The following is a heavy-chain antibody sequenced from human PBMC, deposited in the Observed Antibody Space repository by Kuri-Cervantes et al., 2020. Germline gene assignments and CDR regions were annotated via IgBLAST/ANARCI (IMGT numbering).Heavy chain of an antibody. V-gene: IGHV4-61*08. J-gene: IGHJ4*02. CDR1: GGSVSSGGYY. CDR3: ARGGVRITAAGNFDY. D-gene: IGHD6-13*01. CDR2: IYYSGST. Sequence: SETLSLTCSVSGGSVSSGGYYWNWIRQPPGKGLEWIGYIYYSGSTNYNPSLKSRVTISVDTSKNQFSLKLSSVTAADTAVYYCARGGVRITAAGNFDYWGQGTLVTVSS.